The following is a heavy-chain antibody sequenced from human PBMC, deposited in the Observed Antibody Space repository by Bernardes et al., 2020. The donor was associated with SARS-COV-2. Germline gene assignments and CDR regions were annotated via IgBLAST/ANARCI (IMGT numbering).Heavy chain of an antibody. CDR1: GFTFTDYG. Sequence: GGSLRLSCVASGFTFTDYGMAWVRQAPGKGLEWVAAISGSGGNTFYADSVKGRFTISRDNSKNTLYLQMNSLRAEDTALYYCAQDGLAVPAAMGSVYWGQGTLVTVSS. V-gene: IGHV3-23*01. CDR2: ISGSGGNT. CDR3: AQDGLAVPAAMGSVY. D-gene: IGHD2-2*01. J-gene: IGHJ4*02.